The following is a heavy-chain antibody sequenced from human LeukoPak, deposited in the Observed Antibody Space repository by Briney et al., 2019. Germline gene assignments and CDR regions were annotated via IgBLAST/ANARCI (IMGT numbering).Heavy chain of an antibody. CDR2: ISYDGSNK. J-gene: IGHJ3*02. Sequence: GGSLRLSCAASGFTFSSHGMHWVRQAPGKGLEWVAVISYDGSNKYYADSVKGRFTFARDNSKNTMYLQMNSLRAEDTAVYYCAKGGYYDSSGYPDAFDIWGQGTMVTVSS. CDR3: AKGGYYDSSGYPDAFDI. V-gene: IGHV3-30*18. D-gene: IGHD3-22*01. CDR1: GFTFSSHG.